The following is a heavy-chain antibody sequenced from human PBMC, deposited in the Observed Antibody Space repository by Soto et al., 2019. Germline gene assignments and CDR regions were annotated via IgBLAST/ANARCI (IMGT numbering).Heavy chain of an antibody. D-gene: IGHD2-21*01. CDR2: ISWNSGSI. CDR3: AKATVINAFDI. J-gene: IGHJ3*02. Sequence: EMQLVESGGGLVQLGRSLRLSCAASGFTFDDYAMHWVRQAPGKGLEWVSGISWNSGSIGYADSVKGRFTISRDNAKNSLYLQMNSLRAEDTALYYCAKATVINAFDIWGQGTMVTVSS. V-gene: IGHV3-9*01. CDR1: GFTFDDYA.